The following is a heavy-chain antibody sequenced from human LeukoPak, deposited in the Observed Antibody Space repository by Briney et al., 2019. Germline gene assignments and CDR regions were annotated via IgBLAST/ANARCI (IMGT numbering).Heavy chain of an antibody. CDR1: GFTFSNAW. Sequence: GGSLRLSCAASGFTFSNAWMSWVRQAPGKGLEWVCRIKSKRDGGTTDNAAPVKCIYTISRDDSKNTMYLQMNSLKTEDTAVYYCTGSSWGSYDYWGQGTLVTVSS. CDR3: TGSSWGSYDY. D-gene: IGHD3-16*01. CDR2: IKSKRDGGTT. J-gene: IGHJ4*02. V-gene: IGHV3-15*01.